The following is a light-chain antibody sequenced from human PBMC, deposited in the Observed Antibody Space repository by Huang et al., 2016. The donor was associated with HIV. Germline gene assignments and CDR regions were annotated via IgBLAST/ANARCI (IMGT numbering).Light chain of an antibody. Sequence: DIQMTQSPSSRSASVGDRVTITCQASQDISNYLNWYQQKPGKAPKLLIYDTSNLETGVPSRFSGSGSGTDFTFTISSLQPGDIATYYCQQYDNLPLTFGGGTKVEIK. V-gene: IGKV1-33*01. CDR3: QQYDNLPLT. CDR2: DTS. J-gene: IGKJ4*01. CDR1: QDISNY.